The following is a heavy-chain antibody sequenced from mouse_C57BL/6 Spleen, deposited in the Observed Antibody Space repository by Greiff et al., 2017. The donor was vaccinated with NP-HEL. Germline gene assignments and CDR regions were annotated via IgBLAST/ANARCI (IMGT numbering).Heavy chain of an antibody. CDR2: INPSTGGT. V-gene: IGHV1-42*01. CDR3: AREEDFAY. J-gene: IGHJ3*01. Sequence: EVQLQQSGPELVKPGASVKISCKASGYSFTGYYMNWVKQSPEKSLEWIGEINPSTGGTTYNQKFKAEATLTVDKSSSTAYMQLKSLTSEDSAVYYCAREEDFAYWGQGTLVTVSA. CDR1: GYSFTGYY.